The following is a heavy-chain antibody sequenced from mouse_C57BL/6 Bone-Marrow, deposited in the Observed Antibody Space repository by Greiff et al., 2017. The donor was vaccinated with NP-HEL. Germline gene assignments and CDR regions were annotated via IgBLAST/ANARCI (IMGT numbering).Heavy chain of an antibody. CDR1: GYTFTSYG. CDR2: IYPRSGNN. J-gene: IGHJ3*01. Sequence: VQLQQSGAELARPGASVKLSCKASGYTFTSYGISWVKQRTGQGLEWIGEIYPRSGNNYYNEKFKGKATLTADKSSRTAYMELRSLTSEDSAVYFCARWDYGKSAYWGQGTLVTVSA. D-gene: IGHD2-1*01. V-gene: IGHV1-81*01. CDR3: ARWDYGKSAY.